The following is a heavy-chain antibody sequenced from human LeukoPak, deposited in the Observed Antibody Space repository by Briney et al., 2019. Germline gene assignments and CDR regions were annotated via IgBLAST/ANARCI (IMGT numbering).Heavy chain of an antibody. D-gene: IGHD1-7*01. CDR1: GYTLTELS. J-gene: IGHJ4*02. CDR2: FDPEDGET. Sequence: ASVKVSCKVSGYTLTELSMHWVRQAPGKGLEWMGGFDPEDGETIYAQKFQGRVTMTEDTSTDTAYMELSSLRSEDTAVYYCARGLKVPQNYKLDCWGQGTLVTVSS. CDR3: ARGLKVPQNYKLDC. V-gene: IGHV1-24*01.